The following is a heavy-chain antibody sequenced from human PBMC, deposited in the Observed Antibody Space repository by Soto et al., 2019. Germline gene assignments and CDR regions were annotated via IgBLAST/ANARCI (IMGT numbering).Heavy chain of an antibody. Sequence: QLQLQESGPGLVKPSETLSLTCTVSGGSISRSSYYWGWIRQPPGKGLEWIGSIYYSGSTYYNPSLKTRVTIAADTTRTHLSLKLSSVTAAGTAVYYWASHGRAAGNYYYYYMDVWGKGTTVTVSS. CDR3: ASHGRAAGNYYYYYMDV. J-gene: IGHJ6*03. CDR1: GGSISRSSYY. V-gene: IGHV4-39*02. D-gene: IGHD6-13*01. CDR2: IYYSGST.